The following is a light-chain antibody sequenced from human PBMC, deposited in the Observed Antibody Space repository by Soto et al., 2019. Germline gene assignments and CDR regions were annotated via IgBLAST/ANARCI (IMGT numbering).Light chain of an antibody. CDR2: DAS. V-gene: IGKV1-5*01. CDR1: QSISSW. Sequence: DFQMTQSPSTLSASVGDRVTITCRASQSISSWLAWYQQKPGKVPELLIYDASSLESGVPSRFSGSGSGTEFTLTISSLQPDDFATYYCQQYNNYPWTCGQGTKVEIK. J-gene: IGKJ1*01. CDR3: QQYNNYPWT.